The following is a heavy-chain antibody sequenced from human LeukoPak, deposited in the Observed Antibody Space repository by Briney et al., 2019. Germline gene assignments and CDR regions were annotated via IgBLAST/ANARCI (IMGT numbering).Heavy chain of an antibody. CDR3: AKGYYDYVWGSYRYLNAFDI. J-gene: IGHJ3*02. Sequence: GGSLRLSCAASGFTFSSYAMSWVRQAPGKGLEWVSAISGSGGSTYYADSVKARFTISRDNSKNTLYLQMNSLRAEDTAVYYCAKGYYDYVWGSYRYLNAFDIWGQGTMVTVSS. CDR1: GFTFSSYA. CDR2: ISGSGGST. V-gene: IGHV3-23*01. D-gene: IGHD3-16*02.